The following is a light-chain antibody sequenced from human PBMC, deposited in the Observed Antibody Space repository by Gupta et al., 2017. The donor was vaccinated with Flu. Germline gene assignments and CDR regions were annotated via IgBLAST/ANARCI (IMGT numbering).Light chain of an antibody. CDR2: EVS. CDR1: SSDVGGYDY. J-gene: IGLJ1*01. V-gene: IGLV2-14*01. Sequence: QSALTQPASVSGSLGPSATISCTGTSSDVGGYDYVSWYQQPPVKAPKVMIYEVSNRPSGVANRFSGSKSGNTASLTIAGLQAEDEADYYCSSETRGSTPYVFGTGTTVTV. CDR3: SSETRGSTPYV.